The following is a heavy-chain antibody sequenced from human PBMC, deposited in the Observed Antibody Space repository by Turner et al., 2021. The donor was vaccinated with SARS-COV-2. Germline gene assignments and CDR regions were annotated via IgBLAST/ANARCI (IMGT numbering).Heavy chain of an antibody. V-gene: IGHV3-7*03. J-gene: IGHJ4*02. CDR2: IKQDGSEK. CDR1: GFTFSSYW. CDR3: ARLHTSSWYFDY. Sequence: EVQLVESGGGLVQPGGSLGISCAASGFTFSSYWMSWVRQAPGKGLEWVANIKQDGSEKYYVDSVNGRFTISRDNAKNSLYLQMNSLRAEDTAVYYCARLHTSSWYFDYWGQGTLVTVSS. D-gene: IGHD6-13*01.